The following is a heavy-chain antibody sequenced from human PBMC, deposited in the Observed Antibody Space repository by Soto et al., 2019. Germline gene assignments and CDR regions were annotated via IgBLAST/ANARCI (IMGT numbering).Heavy chain of an antibody. J-gene: IGHJ4*02. Sequence: ASVKVSCKASGYPFTRYFVHWLRQAPGQGLEWMGNSDPSGGSPTYAQKFQDRVTMTTDTSTSTVYMELTSLSSDDSAVYYCAIEMASTYYFDYWGQGTLVTVYS. CDR3: AIEMASTYYFDY. CDR2: SDPSGGSP. CDR1: GYPFTRYF. V-gene: IGHV1-46*01. D-gene: IGHD1-1*01.